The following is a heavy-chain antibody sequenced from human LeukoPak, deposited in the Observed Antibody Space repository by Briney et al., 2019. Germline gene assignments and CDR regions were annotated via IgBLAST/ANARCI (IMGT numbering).Heavy chain of an antibody. CDR1: GFTFTNYD. V-gene: IGHV3-23*01. J-gene: IGHJ2*01. CDR2: ISGSGGSA. Sequence: PGGSLRLSCAASGFTFTNYDMSWVRQAPGKGLEWVSAISGSGGSAYYADSVKGRFTISRDNSHNRLYLQMNSLRAEDTAVYYCAKDIVLMVYAIQNWYFDLWGRGTLVTVSS. D-gene: IGHD2-8*01. CDR3: AKDIVLMVYAIQNWYFDL.